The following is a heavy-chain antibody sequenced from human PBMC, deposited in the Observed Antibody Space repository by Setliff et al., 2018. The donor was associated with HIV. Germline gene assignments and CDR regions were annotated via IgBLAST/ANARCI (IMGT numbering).Heavy chain of an antibody. V-gene: IGHV4-59*08. CDR3: ARGYCSGGSCLPPYYFDF. J-gene: IGHJ4*02. Sequence: SETLSLTCTVSGGSVTTYYWSWVRQPPGKGLEWIGYVYFSGSTNYNPSLKSRLTISVDTSKNQFSLKLSSVAAADTAMYYCARGYCSGGSCLPPYYFDFWGQGTLVTVSS. CDR2: VYFSGST. CDR1: GGSVTTYY. D-gene: IGHD2-15*01.